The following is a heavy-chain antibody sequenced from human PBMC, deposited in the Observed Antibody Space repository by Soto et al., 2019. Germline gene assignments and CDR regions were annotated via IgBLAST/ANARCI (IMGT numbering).Heavy chain of an antibody. Sequence: GASVKLSCKACGGTFRSYAISWVRQAPGQGLEWMGGIIPISDTTNYAQKFQGRVTITADESTSTAYMELSSLRSEDTAVYYCARSQGSSTSLEIYYYYYYGMDVWGQGTTVTVSS. D-gene: IGHD2-2*01. V-gene: IGHV1-69*13. CDR2: IIPISDTT. CDR3: ARSQGSSTSLEIYYYYYYGMDV. J-gene: IGHJ6*02. CDR1: GGTFRSYA.